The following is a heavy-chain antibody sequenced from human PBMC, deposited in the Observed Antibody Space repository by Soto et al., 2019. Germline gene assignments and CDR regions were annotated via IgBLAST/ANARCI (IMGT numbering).Heavy chain of an antibody. CDR2: IIPIFGTT. Sequence: SVKVSCKASGGTFSNYALSWVRQAPGQGLEWMGDIIPIFGTTNNAQKFQGRVTITADEATSTAYMELSSLRSEDTAGYYCARHVDYGDYSDCFDRWGQGTLVTVSS. V-gene: IGHV1-69*13. D-gene: IGHD4-17*01. CDR1: GGTFSNYA. J-gene: IGHJ4*02. CDR3: ARHVDYGDYSDCFDR.